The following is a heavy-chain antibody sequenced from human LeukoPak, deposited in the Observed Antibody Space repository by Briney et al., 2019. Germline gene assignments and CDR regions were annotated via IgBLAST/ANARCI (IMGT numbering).Heavy chain of an antibody. CDR2: IYYSGST. V-gene: IGHV4-31*03. CDR3: AVTTRELFDY. Sequence: PSETLSLTCTVSGGSISSGGYYWSWIRQHPGKGLEWIGYIYYSGSTYYNPSLKSRVTISVDTPKNQFSLKLSSVTAADTAVYYCAVTTRELFDYWGQGTLVTVSS. J-gene: IGHJ4*02. D-gene: IGHD1-26*01. CDR1: GGSISSGGYY.